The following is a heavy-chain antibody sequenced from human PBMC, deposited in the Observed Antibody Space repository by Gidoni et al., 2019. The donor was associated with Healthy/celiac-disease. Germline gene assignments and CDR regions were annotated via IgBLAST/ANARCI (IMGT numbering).Heavy chain of an antibody. CDR2: INPNSGGT. D-gene: IGHD3-10*01. CDR1: GYTFTGYY. V-gene: IGHV1-2*02. Sequence: QVPLVQSGAEVKKPGASVKVSCKASGYTFTGYYMHWVRQAPGQGREWRGWINPNSGGTNYAQKFQGRVTMTRDTSISTAYMELSRLRSDDTAVYYCARGRGDPLLLGSYFDYWGQGTLVTVSA. CDR3: ARGRGDPLLLGSYFDY. J-gene: IGHJ4*02.